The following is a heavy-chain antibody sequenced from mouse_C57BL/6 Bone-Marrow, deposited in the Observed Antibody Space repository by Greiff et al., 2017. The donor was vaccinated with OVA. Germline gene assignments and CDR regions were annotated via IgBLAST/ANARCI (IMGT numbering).Heavy chain of an antibody. V-gene: IGHV5-6*02. D-gene: IGHD4-1*01. CDR2: ISSGGSYT. J-gene: IGHJ3*01. CDR3: ARPSNWDWFAY. CDR1: GFTFSSYG. Sequence: DVMLVESGGDLVKPGGSLKLSCAASGFTFSSYGMSWVRQTPDKRLEWVATISSGGSYTYYQDSVKGRFTISRDNAKNTLYLQMSGLKSEDTAMYYCARPSNWDWFAYWGQGTLVTVSA.